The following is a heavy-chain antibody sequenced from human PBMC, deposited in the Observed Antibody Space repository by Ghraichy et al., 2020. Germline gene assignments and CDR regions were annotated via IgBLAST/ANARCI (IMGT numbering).Heavy chain of an antibody. J-gene: IGHJ4*02. Sequence: GGSLRLSCVASGFPFNTYGMNWVRQAPGKGLEWVSYISFSSSATQYADSVKGRFTISRDNAKNSLFLQMNSLRDEDTAVYFCVKKFGNNNYFDFWGQGTLVTVSS. CDR1: GFPFNTYG. V-gene: IGHV3-48*02. CDR2: ISFSSSAT. CDR3: VKKFGNNNYFDF. D-gene: IGHD3-16*01.